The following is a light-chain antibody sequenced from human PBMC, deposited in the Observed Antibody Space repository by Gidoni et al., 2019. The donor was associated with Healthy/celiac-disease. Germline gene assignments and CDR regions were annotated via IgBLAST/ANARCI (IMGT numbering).Light chain of an antibody. CDR2: DAS. CDR1: QSVSSY. J-gene: IGKJ4*01. V-gene: IGKV3-11*01. Sequence: ELVLTQSPATLSLSPRERATISCRASQSVSSYLAWYQQKPGQAPRLIIYDASNRATGIPARFSGSGSGTDFTLTISNLEPVDFAVYYCQQRSNWLTFGGGTKVEIK. CDR3: QQRSNWLT.